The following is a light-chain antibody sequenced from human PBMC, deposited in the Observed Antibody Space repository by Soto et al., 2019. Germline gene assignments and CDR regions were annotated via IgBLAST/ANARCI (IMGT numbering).Light chain of an antibody. J-gene: IGKJ1*01. V-gene: IGKV3D-15*01. CDR1: QRVRNN. Sequence: EIVLTQSPGTLSLSPGERATISCRASQRVRNNYLAWYHQKPGRAPSLLIFRASYSATGIPDKFSGSGSGANFTLTIISLQSEDFSVYYCQQYNNWPWTFGQGTKVDIK. CDR3: QQYNNWPWT. CDR2: RAS.